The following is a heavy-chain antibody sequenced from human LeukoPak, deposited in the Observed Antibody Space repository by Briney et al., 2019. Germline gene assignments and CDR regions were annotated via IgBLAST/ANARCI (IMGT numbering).Heavy chain of an antibody. CDR1: GFTFSSYA. J-gene: IGHJ4*02. CDR2: ISGSGGST. V-gene: IGHV3-23*01. D-gene: IGHD3-22*01. CDR3: AKRGPYYYDSSGYYIDY. Sequence: GGSLRLSCAASGFTFSSYAMSWVRQAPGKGLEWVSAISGSGGSTYYADSVKGRFTTSRDNSKNTLYLQMNSLRAEDTAVYYCAKRGPYYYDSSGYYIDYWGQGTLVTVSS.